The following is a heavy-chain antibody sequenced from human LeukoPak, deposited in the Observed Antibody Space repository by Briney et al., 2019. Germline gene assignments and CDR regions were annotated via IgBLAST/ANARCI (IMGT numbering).Heavy chain of an antibody. Sequence: EASVKVSCKASGYTFTSHGISWVRQAPGQGLEWMGWISTYNGNTNYAQKLQGRVSMTTDTSTSTAYMDLRSLRSDDTAVYYCAREGCSGGSCYVNFDYWGQGTLVTVSS. CDR1: GYTFTSHG. CDR3: AREGCSGGSCYVNFDY. D-gene: IGHD2-15*01. J-gene: IGHJ4*02. V-gene: IGHV1-18*01. CDR2: ISTYNGNT.